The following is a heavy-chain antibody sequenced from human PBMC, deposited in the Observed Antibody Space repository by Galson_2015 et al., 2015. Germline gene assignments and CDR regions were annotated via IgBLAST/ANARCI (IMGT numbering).Heavy chain of an antibody. J-gene: IGHJ4*02. CDR1: GFTFSRYS. V-gene: IGHV3-48*01. CDR3: AREAREVPFEY. D-gene: IGHD1-26*01. CDR2: ISDTSTSI. Sequence: SLRLSCAASGFTFSRYSMNWVRLAPGRGLEWISYISDTSTSIYYADSVKGQFTTSRDNAKNSLYLQVNSLRAEDTAVYYCAREAREVPFEYWGQGTVVTVPS.